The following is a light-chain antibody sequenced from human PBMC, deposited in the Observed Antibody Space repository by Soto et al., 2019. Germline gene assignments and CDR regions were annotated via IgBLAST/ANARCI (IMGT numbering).Light chain of an antibody. CDR3: QQLSNLSL. CDR2: DAS. V-gene: IGKV3-11*01. CDR1: QSVSSY. J-gene: IGKJ4*01. Sequence: EIVLTQSPATLSLSPGERATLSCRASQSVSSYLAWYQQKPGQAPRLLIYDASNRATGIPSRFSGSGSGTYFTLTISIPETEDVAVYDCQQLSNLSLFGGGTNVEIK.